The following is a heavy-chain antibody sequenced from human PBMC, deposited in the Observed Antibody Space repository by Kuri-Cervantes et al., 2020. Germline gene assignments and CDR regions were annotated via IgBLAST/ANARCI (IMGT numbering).Heavy chain of an antibody. CDR2: IYYSGST. Sequence: GSLRLSCTVSGGSISSSSYYWGWIRQPPGKGLEWIGSIYYSGSTYYNPSLKSRVTISVDTSKNQFSLKLSSVTAADTAVYYCARDNGNWYFDLWGRGTLVTVSS. D-gene: IGHD3-16*02. V-gene: IGHV4-39*07. CDR1: GGSISSSSYY. CDR3: ARDNGNWYFDL. J-gene: IGHJ2*01.